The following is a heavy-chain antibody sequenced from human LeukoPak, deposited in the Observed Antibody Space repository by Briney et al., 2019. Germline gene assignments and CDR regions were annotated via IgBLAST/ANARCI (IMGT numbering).Heavy chain of an antibody. CDR3: ARDLAGGHDAFDI. V-gene: IGHV4-30-4*01. J-gene: IGHJ3*02. CDR2: IYYSGST. Sequence: SETLSPTCTVSGGSISSGDYYWSWIRQPPGKGLEWIGYIYYSGSTYYNPSLKSRVTISVDTSKNQFSLKLSSVTAADTAVYYCARDLAGGHDAFDIWGQGTMVTVSS. D-gene: IGHD3-16*01. CDR1: GGSISSGDYY.